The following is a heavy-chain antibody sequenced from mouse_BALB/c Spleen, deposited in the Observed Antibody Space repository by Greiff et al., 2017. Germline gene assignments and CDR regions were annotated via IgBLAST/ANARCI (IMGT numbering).Heavy chain of an antibody. D-gene: IGHD3-3*01. CDR1: GYTFTDYV. J-gene: IGHJ2*01. V-gene: IGHV1-77*01. Sequence: QVQLQQSGPELVKPGASVKMSCKASGYTFTDYVISWVKQRTGQDLEWIGEIYPGSGSTYYNEKFKGKATLTADKSSNTAYMQLSSLTSEDSAVYFCARGTLSPIDYWGQGTTLTVSS. CDR2: IYPGSGST. CDR3: ARGTLSPIDY.